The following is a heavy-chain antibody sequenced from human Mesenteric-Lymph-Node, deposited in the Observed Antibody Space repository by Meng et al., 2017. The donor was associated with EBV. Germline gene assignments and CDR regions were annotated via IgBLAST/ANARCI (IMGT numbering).Heavy chain of an antibody. CDR3: ARVSEISGTWLDC. CDR1: GGSISSYY. Sequence: QWQWQGSGPGLVKPSETLSLTCTVSGGSISSYYWSWIRQPPGKGLEWIGYVYYSGTTDYNPSLKSRVTISLDKSKNQFSLKLTSVTAADTAVYFCARVSEISGTWLDCWGQGTLVTVSS. CDR2: VYYSGTT. J-gene: IGHJ1*01. D-gene: IGHD1-7*01. V-gene: IGHV4-59*12.